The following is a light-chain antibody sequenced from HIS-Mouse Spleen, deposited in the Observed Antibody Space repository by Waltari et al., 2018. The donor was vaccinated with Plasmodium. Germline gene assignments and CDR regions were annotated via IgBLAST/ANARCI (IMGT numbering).Light chain of an antibody. CDR2: GAS. CDR1: QSVLYSSNNKNY. V-gene: IGKV4-1*01. Sequence: DIVMTQSPDSLAVSLGERATINCKSSQSVLYSSNNKNYLAWYQQKPGQPPKLLIYGASTRESGVPDRFSGRGSGTDFTLTISSLQAEDGAVYYCQQYYSTPWTFGQGTKVEIK. CDR3: QQYYSTPWT. J-gene: IGKJ1*01.